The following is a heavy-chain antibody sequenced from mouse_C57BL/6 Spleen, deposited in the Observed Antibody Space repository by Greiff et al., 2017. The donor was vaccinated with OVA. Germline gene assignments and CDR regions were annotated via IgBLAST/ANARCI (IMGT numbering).Heavy chain of an antibody. V-gene: IGHV5-6*01. Sequence: EVQRVESGGDLVKPGGSLKLSCAASGFTFSSDGMSWVRQTPDKRLEWVATISSGGSYTYYPDSVKGRFTISRDNAKNTLYLQMSSLKSEDTAMYYCARRGTTVVAFAYWGQGTLVTVSA. CDR3: ARRGTTVVAFAY. CDR1: GFTFSSDG. D-gene: IGHD1-1*01. CDR2: ISSGGSYT. J-gene: IGHJ3*01.